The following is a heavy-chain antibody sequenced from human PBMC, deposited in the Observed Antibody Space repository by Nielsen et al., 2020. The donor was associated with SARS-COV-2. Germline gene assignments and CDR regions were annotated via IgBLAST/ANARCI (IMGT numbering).Heavy chain of an antibody. CDR1: GFTFSDYY. CDR2: ISSSSSYT. CDR3: ARGGGGATWSYYFDY. Sequence: GGSLRLSCAASGFTFSDYYMSWIRQAPGKGLEWVSYISSSSSYTNYADSVKGRFTISRDNAKNSLYLQMNSLRAEDTAVYYCARGGGGATWSYYFDYWGQGTLVTVSS. J-gene: IGHJ4*02. D-gene: IGHD1-26*01. V-gene: IGHV3-11*06.